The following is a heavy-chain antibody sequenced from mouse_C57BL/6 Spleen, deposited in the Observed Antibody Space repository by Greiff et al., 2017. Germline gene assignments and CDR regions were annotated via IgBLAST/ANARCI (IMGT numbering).Heavy chain of an antibody. CDR1: GYTFTDYY. CDR3: AKASYGSSYGFAY. V-gene: IGHV1-26*01. CDR2: INPNNGGT. J-gene: IGHJ3*01. D-gene: IGHD1-1*01. Sequence: EVQLQQSGPELVKPGASVKISCKASGYTFTDYYMNWVKQSHGKSLEWIGDINPNNGGTSYNQKFKGKATLTVDKSSSTAYMELRSLTSEDSAVYYCAKASYGSSYGFAYWGQGTLVTVSA.